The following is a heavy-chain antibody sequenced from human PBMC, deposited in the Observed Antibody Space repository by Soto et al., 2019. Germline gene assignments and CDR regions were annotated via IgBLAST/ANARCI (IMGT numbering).Heavy chain of an antibody. CDR1: GYTFPNYG. CDR3: AMFKAMVRGFIWFAGGLDV. CDR2: ISSYNGNT. D-gene: IGHD3-10*01. J-gene: IGHJ6*02. V-gene: IGHV1-18*04. Sequence: ASVKVSCKASGYTFPNYGISWIRQAPGQGLEYMGRISSYNGNTNYAEELQGRVTMTTDTSTNTTSLELRSLRSDDTAVYYCAMFKAMVRGFIWFAGGLDVWGQGTTVTVSS.